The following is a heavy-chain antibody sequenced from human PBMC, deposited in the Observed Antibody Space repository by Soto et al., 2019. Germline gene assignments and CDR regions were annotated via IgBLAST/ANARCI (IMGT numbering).Heavy chain of an antibody. Sequence: EVQLLESGGGLVQPGGSLRLSCSASGFTFSNYPMSWVRQAPGKGLEWVSSISASGDRTYYADSVKGRFTISRDNSKNTLYLRMNGLRAEDTAVYYWAKKFASGTYYYFDYWGQGALRTFSS. V-gene: IGHV3-23*01. D-gene: IGHD3-10*01. CDR3: AKKFASGTYYYFDY. CDR1: GFTFSNYP. CDR2: ISASGDRT. J-gene: IGHJ4*02.